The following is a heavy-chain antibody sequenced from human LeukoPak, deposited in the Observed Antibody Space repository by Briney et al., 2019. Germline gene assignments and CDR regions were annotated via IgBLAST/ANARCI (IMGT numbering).Heavy chain of an antibody. D-gene: IGHD2-15*01. CDR3: AGVGVVVVVAAKYFDY. J-gene: IGHJ4*02. V-gene: IGHV3-11*01. Sequence: GGSLRLSCAASGFTFSDYYMSWIRQAPGKGLEWVSYISSSGSTIYYADSVKGRFTISRDNAKNSLYLQMNSLRAEDTAVYYCAGVGVVVVVAAKYFDYWGQGTLVTVSS. CDR1: GFTFSDYY. CDR2: ISSSGSTI.